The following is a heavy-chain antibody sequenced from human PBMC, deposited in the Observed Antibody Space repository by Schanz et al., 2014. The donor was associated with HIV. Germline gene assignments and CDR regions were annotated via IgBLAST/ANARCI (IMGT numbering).Heavy chain of an antibody. D-gene: IGHD3-3*01. J-gene: IGHJ6*02. CDR1: GFTFNSYG. Sequence: VQLVESGGGVVQPGRSLRVSCAASGFTFNSYGMHWVRQAPGKGLEWVANIKQDGSEKYYVDSVKGRFTISRDNTENSLYLQMNSLRAEDTAVYYCARGRFLERGGMDVWGQGTAVTVSS. V-gene: IGHV3-7*01. CDR3: ARGRFLERGGMDV. CDR2: IKQDGSEK.